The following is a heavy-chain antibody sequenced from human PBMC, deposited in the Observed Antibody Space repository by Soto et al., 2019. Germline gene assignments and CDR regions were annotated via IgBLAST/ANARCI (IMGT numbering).Heavy chain of an antibody. D-gene: IGHD1-26*01. CDR2: INPHSGGT. Sequence: QVQLVQSGAEVKKPGASVKVSCKASGYTFTGYYIHWVRQAPGQGLEWMGWINPHSGGTKYAQKFQGRVTVTRDTSISTAYMELSSLRSDDTAIYYCVSGGHQWEEGWFDPWGQGTLVTVSS. CDR1: GYTFTGYY. V-gene: IGHV1-2*02. CDR3: VSGGHQWEEGWFDP. J-gene: IGHJ5*02.